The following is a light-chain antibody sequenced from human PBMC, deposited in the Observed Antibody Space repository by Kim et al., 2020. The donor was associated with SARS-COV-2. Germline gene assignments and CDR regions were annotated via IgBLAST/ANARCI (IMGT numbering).Light chain of an antibody. Sequence: SASVGDRVTITCRASESISSWLAWYQQKSGKAPKLLIYKTSDLERGVPSRFSGSGSGTDFTLTISSLQPDDFGTYYCQQYDDYPLTFGGGTKVEIK. J-gene: IGKJ4*01. CDR1: ESISSW. CDR2: KTS. V-gene: IGKV1-5*03. CDR3: QQYDDYPLT.